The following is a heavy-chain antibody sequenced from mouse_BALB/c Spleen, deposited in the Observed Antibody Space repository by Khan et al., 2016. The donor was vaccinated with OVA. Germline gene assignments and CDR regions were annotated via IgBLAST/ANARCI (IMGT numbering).Heavy chain of an antibody. CDR2: IYPGSGST. J-gene: IGHJ3*01. D-gene: IGHD2-2*01. V-gene: IGHV1S22*01. CDR1: GYTFTSYW. CDR3: TRWGYWFAY. Sequence: LKESGSELVRPGASVKLSCKASGYTFTSYWMHWVKQRPGQGLEWIGDIYPGSGSTNYDEKFKSKATLTVDTSSSTAYMPLSSLTSEDSAVYSCTRWGYWFAYWGQGTLITVSA.